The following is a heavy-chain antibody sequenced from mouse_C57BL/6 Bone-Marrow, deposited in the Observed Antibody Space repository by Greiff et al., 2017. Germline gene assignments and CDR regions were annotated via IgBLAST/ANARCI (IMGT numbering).Heavy chain of an antibody. D-gene: IGHD1-1*01. CDR1: GYTFTSYW. Sequence: QVQLQQPGAELVRPGTSVKLSCKASGYTFTSYWMHWVKQRPGQGLEWIGVIDPSDSYTNYNQKVTGKATLTVDTSSSTAYMQRSRLTAEDSAVYYCARPAPTVVATEAMDYWGQATSVTVSS. CDR3: ARPAPTVVATEAMDY. CDR2: IDPSDSYT. V-gene: IGHV1-59*01. J-gene: IGHJ4*01.